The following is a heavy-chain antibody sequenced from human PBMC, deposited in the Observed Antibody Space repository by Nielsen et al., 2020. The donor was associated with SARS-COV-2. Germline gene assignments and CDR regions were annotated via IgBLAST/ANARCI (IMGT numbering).Heavy chain of an antibody. Sequence: GGSLRLSCAASGFTFNNYDMHWVCQATGKGLEWVSAIGTGGDTFYPGSAKGRFTISRENAKNSLYLQMNSLRAGDTAVYYCARAGALSSSWYSMDFWGQGTTVTVSS. CDR1: GFTFNNYD. CDR2: IGTGGDT. V-gene: IGHV3-13*01. J-gene: IGHJ6*02. D-gene: IGHD6-13*01. CDR3: ARAGALSSSWYSMDF.